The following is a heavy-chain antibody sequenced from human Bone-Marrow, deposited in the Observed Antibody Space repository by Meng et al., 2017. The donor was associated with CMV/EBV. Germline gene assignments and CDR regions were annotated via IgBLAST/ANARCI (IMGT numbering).Heavy chain of an antibody. CDR3: ARDEERLLQVYYFDY. CDR2: INPNSGGT. D-gene: IGHD3-3*01. Sequence: ASVKVSCKASGYTFTGYYMHWVRQAPGQRLEWMGWINPNSGGTNYAQKFQGRVTMTRDTSISTAYMELSGLRSDDTAVYYCARDEERLLQVYYFDYWGQGTLVTVSS. V-gene: IGHV1-2*02. CDR1: GYTFTGYY. J-gene: IGHJ4*02.